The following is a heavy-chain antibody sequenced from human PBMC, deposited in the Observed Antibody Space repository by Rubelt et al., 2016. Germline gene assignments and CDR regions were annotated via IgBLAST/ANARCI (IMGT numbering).Heavy chain of an antibody. J-gene: IGHJ5*02. V-gene: IGHV4-34*02. D-gene: IGHD5-18*01. Sequence: QVRLQQWGGGLLKASETLSLTCAVYGGSFSGYYWAWIRQPLGKGLEWIGSIDYSGNTYYNPSLMSRVTISVDTSKNQFSLKRSSVTAADTAVYYCARHDTDGRSNNWFDPWGQGTLVTVSS. CDR3: ARHDTDGRSNNWFDP. CDR1: GGSFSGYY. CDR2: IDYSGNT.